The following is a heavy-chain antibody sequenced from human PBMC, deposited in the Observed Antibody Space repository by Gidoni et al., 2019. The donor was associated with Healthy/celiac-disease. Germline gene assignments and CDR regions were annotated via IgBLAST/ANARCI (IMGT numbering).Heavy chain of an antibody. V-gene: IGHV3-74*01. CDR1: GFTFSSYW. Sequence: EVQLVESGGGLVQPGGSLRIYCPASGFTFSSYWMHWVRQAPGKGLLCVSRINRDVSSTSYADSVKGRFTISRDNAKNTLYLQMNSLRAEDTAVYDCARERTTVEYNWFDPWGQGTLVTVSA. J-gene: IGHJ5*02. CDR3: ARERTTVEYNWFDP. CDR2: INRDVSST. D-gene: IGHD4-17*01.